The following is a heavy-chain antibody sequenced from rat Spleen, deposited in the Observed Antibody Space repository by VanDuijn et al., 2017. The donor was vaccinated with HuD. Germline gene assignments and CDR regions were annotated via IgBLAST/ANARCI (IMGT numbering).Heavy chain of an antibody. Sequence: EVQLVESGGGLVQPGRSLKLSCAGSGFTFSDYSMAWVRQAPKKGPEWVATIIYDGTGTYYRDSVRGRFTISRDNAKSTLYLQMDSLRSEDTATYYCARVGTRVSRFAYWGQGTLVTVSS. J-gene: IGHJ3*01. CDR2: IIYDGTGT. CDR1: GFTFSDYS. V-gene: IGHV5-17*01. CDR3: ARVGTRVSRFAY. D-gene: IGHD1-4*01.